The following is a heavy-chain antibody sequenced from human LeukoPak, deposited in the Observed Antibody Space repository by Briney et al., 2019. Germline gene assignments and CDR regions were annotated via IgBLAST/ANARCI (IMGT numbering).Heavy chain of an antibody. CDR3: AKDMYDYVWGSYRDGDY. V-gene: IGHV3-30*02. CDR2: IRYDGSNK. CDR1: GLTFSSYG. D-gene: IGHD3-16*02. Sequence: GGSLRLSCPASGLTFSSYGMHWVRQAPGKGLEWVAFIRYDGSNKYYADSVKGRFTISRDNSKNTLYLQMNSLRAEDTALYYCAKDMYDYVWGSYRDGDYWGQGTLVTVSS. J-gene: IGHJ4*02.